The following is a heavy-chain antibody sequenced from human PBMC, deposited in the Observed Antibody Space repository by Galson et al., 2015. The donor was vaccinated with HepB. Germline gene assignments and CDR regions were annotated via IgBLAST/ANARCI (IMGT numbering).Heavy chain of an antibody. D-gene: IGHD1-7*01. J-gene: IGHJ3*02. CDR2: ISSSSSTI. CDR1: GFTFSSYS. Sequence: SLRLSCAASGFTFSSYSMNWVRQAPGKGLEWVSYISSSSSTIYYADSVKGRFTISRDNAKNSLYLQMNSLRAEDTAVYYCATHNWNYVADAFDIWGQGTMVTVSS. V-gene: IGHV3-48*01. CDR3: ATHNWNYVADAFDI.